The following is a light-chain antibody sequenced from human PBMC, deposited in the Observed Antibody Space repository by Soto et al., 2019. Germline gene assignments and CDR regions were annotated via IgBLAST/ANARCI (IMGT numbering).Light chain of an antibody. CDR3: IRCTGPVQT. J-gene: IGKJ5*01. CDR2: KVS. V-gene: IGKV2-30*02. Sequence: DVVLTQSPLSLPVTLGQPASISCKSSQSLVHSDGTTYYLNWFQQRPGQSPRRLIYKVSYRDSGVPDRFSGSGSGTDFTLQISRVEDEDGGGYECIRCTGPVQTVGEGTRLEIK. CDR1: QSLVHSDGTTY.